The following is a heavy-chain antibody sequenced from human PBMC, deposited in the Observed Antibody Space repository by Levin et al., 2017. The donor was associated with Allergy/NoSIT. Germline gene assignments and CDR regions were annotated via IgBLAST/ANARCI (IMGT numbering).Heavy chain of an antibody. CDR1: GFTFSSYG. J-gene: IGHJ5*02. D-gene: IGHD1-26*01. Sequence: GESLKISCAASGFTFSSYGMHWVRQAPGKGLEWVAAISYDGSNKYYADSVKGRFTISRDNSKNTLYLQMNSLRAEDTAVYYCAKSNAWYSGSLGDPWGQGTLVTVSS. V-gene: IGHV3-30*18. CDR3: AKSNAWYSGSLGDP. CDR2: ISYDGSNK.